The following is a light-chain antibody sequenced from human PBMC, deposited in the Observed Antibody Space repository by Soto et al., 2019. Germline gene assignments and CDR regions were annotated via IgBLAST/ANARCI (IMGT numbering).Light chain of an antibody. V-gene: IGKV1-9*01. CDR2: AAS. CDR1: QCISSY. Sequence: DIQLTQSPSFLSASVGDRVTITCRASQCISSYLAWYQQKPGKAPNLLIYAASTLQSGVPSRFSGSGSGTEFTLTISSLQPEDFATYFCQQLNSYPITFGQGTRLEIK. J-gene: IGKJ5*01. CDR3: QQLNSYPIT.